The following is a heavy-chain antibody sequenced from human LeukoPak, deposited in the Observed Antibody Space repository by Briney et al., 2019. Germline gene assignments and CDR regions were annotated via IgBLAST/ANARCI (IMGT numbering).Heavy chain of an antibody. CDR1: GFTFDDYA. CDR3: ARDGCTNCYYYYGMDV. CDR2: ISYDGSNK. J-gene: IGHJ6*02. V-gene: IGHV3-30*04. D-gene: IGHD2-8*01. Sequence: GRSLRLSCAASGFTFDDYAMHWVRQAPGKGLEWVAVISYDGSNKYYADSVKGRFTISRDNSKNTLYLQMNSLRAEDTAVYYCARDGCTNCYYYYGMDVWGQGTTVTVS.